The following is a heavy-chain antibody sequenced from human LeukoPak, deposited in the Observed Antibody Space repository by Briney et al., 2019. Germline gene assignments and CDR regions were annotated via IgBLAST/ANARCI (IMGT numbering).Heavy chain of an antibody. CDR1: GCSFTSYW. J-gene: IGHJ4*02. Sequence: GESLKISCKGSGCSFTSYWIGWVRQMPGKGLEWMGIIYPGDSDTRYSPSFQGQVTISADKSISSAYLQLSSLKASDTAMYYCARPQAAAGDFDYWGQGTLVTVSS. CDR2: IYPGDSDT. CDR3: ARPQAAAGDFDY. D-gene: IGHD6-13*01. V-gene: IGHV5-51*01.